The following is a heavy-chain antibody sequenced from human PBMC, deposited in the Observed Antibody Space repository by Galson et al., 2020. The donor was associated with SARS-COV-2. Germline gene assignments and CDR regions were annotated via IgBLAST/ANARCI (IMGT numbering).Heavy chain of an antibody. CDR3: ARHYPGRWFGELTASYYYYYGMDV. CDR2: IYYSGST. CDR1: GGSISSYY. J-gene: IGHJ6*02. D-gene: IGHD3-10*01. Sequence: ASETLSLTCTVSGGSISSYYWSWIRQPPGKGLEWIGYIYYSGSTNYNPSLKSRVTISVDTSKNQFSLKLSSVTAADTAVYYCARHYPGRWFGELTASYYYYYGMDVWGQGTTVTVSS. V-gene: IGHV4-59*08.